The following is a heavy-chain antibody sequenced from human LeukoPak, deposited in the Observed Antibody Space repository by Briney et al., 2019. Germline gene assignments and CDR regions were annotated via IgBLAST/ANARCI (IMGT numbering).Heavy chain of an antibody. D-gene: IGHD5-18*01. J-gene: IGHJ4*02. CDR1: GGSISSSSYY. Sequence: SETLSLTCTVSGGSISSSSYYWGWIRQPPGKGLEWIGSIYYSGSTYYNPSLKSRVTISVDTSKNQFSLKLSSVTAADTAVYYCATLSLGLPNYFDYWGQGTLVTVSS. V-gene: IGHV4-39*01. CDR3: ATLSLGLPNYFDY. CDR2: IYYSGST.